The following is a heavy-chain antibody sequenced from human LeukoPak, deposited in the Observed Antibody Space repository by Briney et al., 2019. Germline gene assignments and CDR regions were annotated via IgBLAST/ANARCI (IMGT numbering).Heavy chain of an antibody. Sequence: ASVKVSCKASGYTFTSYYMHWVQQAPGQGLEWMGWINPNSGGTNYAQKFQGRVTMTRDTSISTAYMELSRLRSDDTAVYYCARDVGYSSSWYSYWGQGTLVTVSS. V-gene: IGHV1-2*02. CDR3: ARDVGYSSSWYSY. CDR2: INPNSGGT. CDR1: GYTFTSYY. J-gene: IGHJ4*02. D-gene: IGHD6-13*01.